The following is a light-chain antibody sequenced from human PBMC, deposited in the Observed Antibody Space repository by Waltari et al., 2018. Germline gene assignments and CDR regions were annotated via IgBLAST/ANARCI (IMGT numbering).Light chain of an antibody. Sequence: QTVVTQEPSLSVSPGGTVTLTCALTSGSVSTTSYATWYQQTPGPPPRTLRDKGSSRSSWVPDRFSGSILGNKAALTIPGAQADDESNYYCSLYMGSGIWVFGGGTKLTVL. CDR3: SLYMGSGIWV. V-gene: IGLV8-61*01. CDR2: KGS. J-gene: IGLJ3*02. CDR1: SGSVSTTSY.